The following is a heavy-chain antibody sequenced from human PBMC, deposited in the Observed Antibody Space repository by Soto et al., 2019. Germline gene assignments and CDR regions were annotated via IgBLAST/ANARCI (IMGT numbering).Heavy chain of an antibody. CDR3: ARDRYSYYDFWSGSLPYYYYGRDV. J-gene: IGHJ6*02. D-gene: IGHD3-3*01. CDR1: GFTFSSYW. V-gene: IGHV3-7*01. Sequence: PGGSLRLSCAASGFTFSSYWMSWVRQAPGKGLEWVANIKQDGSEKYYVDSVKGRFTISRDNAKNSLYLQMNSLRAEDTAVYYCARDRYSYYDFWSGSLPYYYYGRDVWGQGTTVTVSS. CDR2: IKQDGSEK.